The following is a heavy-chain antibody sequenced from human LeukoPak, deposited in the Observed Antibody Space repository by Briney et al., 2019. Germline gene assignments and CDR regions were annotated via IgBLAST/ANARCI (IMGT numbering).Heavy chain of an antibody. CDR1: GGSISSYY. J-gene: IGHJ4*02. CDR3: ARETFTGSYPFFDY. CDR2: IYYSGST. Sequence: SETLSLTCTVSGGSISSYYWSWIRQPPGKGLEWIGYIYYSGSTNYNPSLKSRVTISVDTSKNQFSLKLSSVTVADTAVYYCARETFTGSYPFFDYWGQGTLVTVSS. V-gene: IGHV4-59*01. D-gene: IGHD3-10*01.